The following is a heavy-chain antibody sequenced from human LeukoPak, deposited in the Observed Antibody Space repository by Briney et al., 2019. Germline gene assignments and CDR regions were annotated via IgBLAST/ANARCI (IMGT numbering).Heavy chain of an antibody. V-gene: IGHV3-13*01. CDR3: ARVSSGGGESFYFDY. CDR1: GFTFSSYD. D-gene: IGHD3-16*01. J-gene: IGHJ4*02. CDR2: IDTAGDT. Sequence: GGSLRLSCAASGFTFSSYDMHWVRQATGKGLEWVLAIDTAGDTYYPGSVKGRFTISRENAKNSLYLQMNSLRAGDTAVYYCARVSSGGGESFYFDYWGQGTLVTVSS.